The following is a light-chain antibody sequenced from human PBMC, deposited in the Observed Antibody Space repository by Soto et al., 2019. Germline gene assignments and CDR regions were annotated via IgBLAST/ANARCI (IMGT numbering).Light chain of an antibody. J-gene: IGKJ1*01. CDR3: MQGTNWPWT. CDR2: KVS. CDR1: QSLVYSDGNTY. V-gene: IGKV2-30*01. Sequence: DVVMTQSPLSLPVTLGQPASISCRSSQSLVYSDGNTYLNWFRQRPGQSPRRLIYKVSNRDSGVPDRFSGSGSGTDFTLEISRVEAEDVGVYYCMQGTNWPWTFGQGTKVEIK.